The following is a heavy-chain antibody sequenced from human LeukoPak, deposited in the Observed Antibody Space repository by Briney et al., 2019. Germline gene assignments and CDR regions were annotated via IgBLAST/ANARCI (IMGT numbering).Heavy chain of an antibody. D-gene: IGHD5-12*01. J-gene: IGHJ4*02. CDR1: GYTFTGYY. V-gene: IGHV1-2*02. CDR3: ARDGWRGYSGYDRDY. Sequence: ASVKVSCKASGYTFTGYYMHWVRQAPGQGLEWMGWINPNSGGTNYAQKFQGGVTMTRDTSISTAYMELSRLRSDDTAVYYCARDGWRGYSGYDRDYWGQGTLVTVSS. CDR2: INPNSGGT.